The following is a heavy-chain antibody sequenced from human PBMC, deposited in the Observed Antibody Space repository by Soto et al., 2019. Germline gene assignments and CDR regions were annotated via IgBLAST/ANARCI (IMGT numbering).Heavy chain of an antibody. V-gene: IGHV1-3*01. CDR1: GYTLTELS. CDR3: ARVRSGWYYFDY. Sequence: VASVKVSCKVSGYTLTELSMHWVRQAPGQRLEWMGWINAGNGNTKYSQKFQGRVTITRDTSASTAYMELSSLRSEDTAVYYCARVRSGWYYFDYWGQGTLVTVSS. CDR2: INAGNGNT. J-gene: IGHJ4*02. D-gene: IGHD6-19*01.